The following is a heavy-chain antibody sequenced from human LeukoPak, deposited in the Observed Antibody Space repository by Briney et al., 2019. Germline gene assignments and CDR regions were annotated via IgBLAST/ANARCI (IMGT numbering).Heavy chain of an antibody. CDR3: ARDLAIATTTGDGMDV. CDR2: IYYSGST. J-gene: IGHJ6*04. CDR1: GRSVSSVSYY. D-gene: IGHD1/OR15-1a*01. Sequence: SETLSLTCTVSGRSVSSVSYYWSWIRQPPGKGLEWIGYIYYSGSTNYNPSLKSRVTISVDTSKNQFSLKLSSVTAADTAVYYCARDLAIATTTGDGMDVWGKGTTVTVSS. V-gene: IGHV4-61*01.